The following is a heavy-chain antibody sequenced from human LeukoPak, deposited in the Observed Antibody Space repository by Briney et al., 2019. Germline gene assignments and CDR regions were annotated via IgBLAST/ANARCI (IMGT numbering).Heavy chain of an antibody. Sequence: GGSLRLSCAASGFTFSSYSMNWVRQAPGKGLEWVSSISSSSSYIYYADSVKGRFTISRDNAKNSLYLQMNSLRAEDTAVYYCARDLVVVAATGPRPHDYYYYGMDVWGQGTTVTVSS. CDR3: ARDLVVVAATGPRPHDYYYYGMDV. CDR1: GFTFSSYS. CDR2: ISSSSSYI. J-gene: IGHJ6*02. V-gene: IGHV3-21*01. D-gene: IGHD2-15*01.